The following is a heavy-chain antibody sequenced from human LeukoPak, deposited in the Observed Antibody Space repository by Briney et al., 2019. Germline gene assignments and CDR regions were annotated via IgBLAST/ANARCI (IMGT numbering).Heavy chain of an antibody. CDR3: ARDQYDTWSRRGNFDS. CDR2: IGGRGSNI. D-gene: IGHD3-3*01. V-gene: IGHV3-48*01. Sequence: GGSLRLSCAASGFTFSSYSMNWVRQAPGKGLEWVSYIGGRGSNICYADSVKGRFTISRDNAKNSVNLQMNSLRAEDTAVYYCARDQYDTWSRRGNFDSWGQGTLVIVSS. J-gene: IGHJ4*02. CDR1: GFTFSSYS.